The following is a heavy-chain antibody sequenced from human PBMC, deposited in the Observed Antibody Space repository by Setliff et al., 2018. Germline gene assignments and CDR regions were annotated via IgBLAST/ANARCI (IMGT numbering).Heavy chain of an antibody. CDR3: ARGRYYGSGSHLFDP. Sequence: SETLSLTCTVSGYSISSGHYWGWIRHPPGKGLEWIGSISHSGSTYYNPSLRSRVTISLDTSKNQFSPKLTSVTAADTDVYYCARGRYYGSGSHLFDPWGQGTLVTVSS. J-gene: IGHJ5*02. CDR2: ISHSGST. CDR1: GYSISSGHY. V-gene: IGHV4-38-2*02. D-gene: IGHD3-10*01.